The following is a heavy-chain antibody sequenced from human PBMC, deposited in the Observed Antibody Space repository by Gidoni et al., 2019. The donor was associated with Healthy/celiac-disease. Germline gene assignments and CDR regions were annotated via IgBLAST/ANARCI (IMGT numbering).Heavy chain of an antibody. CDR1: GFSFSNYG. J-gene: IGHJ5*02. Sequence: EVQLLESGGGWVQPGESLRLSCAASGFSFSNYGMGWVRQAPGKGQGWVSAISGSGGSTYYADSVKGRFPISRDNSKNTLYLQMNSLRVEDTAVYYCARERIAVTGTPFDPWGQGTLVTVSS. CDR3: ARERIAVTGTPFDP. CDR2: ISGSGGST. V-gene: IGHV3-23*01. D-gene: IGHD6-19*01.